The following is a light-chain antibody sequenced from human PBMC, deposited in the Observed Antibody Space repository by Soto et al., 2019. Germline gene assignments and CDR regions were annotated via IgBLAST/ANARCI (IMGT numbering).Light chain of an antibody. CDR3: HQTYTSPENT. CDR2: GAS. CDR1: KTISIY. J-gene: IGKJ5*01. Sequence: QLTQTPSSLSASLGDRVTITCRASKTISIYVNWYQLNPGKARNLLMYGASYLKSGVPTRFSGSGSGTYFTLTISRLQPADVAIYYCHQTYTSPENTFAQGTRLDI. V-gene: IGKV1-39*01.